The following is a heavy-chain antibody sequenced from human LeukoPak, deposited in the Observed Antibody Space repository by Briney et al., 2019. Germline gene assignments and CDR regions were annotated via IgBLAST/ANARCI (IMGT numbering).Heavy chain of an antibody. J-gene: IGHJ4*02. V-gene: IGHV3-7*01. D-gene: IGHD1-26*01. CDR1: GFSCSGYW. CDR2: INEDGSEK. Sequence: GGSLRLSCSASGFSCSGYWMSWVRQAPGKWLEWVAHINEDGSEKYYVDSVKGRFFISRDNAAKSLSLQMNRLRDADTAVYYCARVSVGASAFDYWGQGNLVTVSS. CDR3: ARVSVGASAFDY.